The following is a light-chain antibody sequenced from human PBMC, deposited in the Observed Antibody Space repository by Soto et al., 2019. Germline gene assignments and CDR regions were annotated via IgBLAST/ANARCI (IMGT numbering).Light chain of an antibody. CDR1: QSVSSSY. Sequence: EIVLTQSPGTLSLSPGERATLSCRASQSVSSSYLAWYQQKPGQAPRLLIYGASTRATGIPDRFSGSGSGTDFTLTISRLEPEEFAVYYCQQYGSSPLTFGGRTKVEIK. CDR3: QQYGSSPLT. J-gene: IGKJ4*01. CDR2: GAS. V-gene: IGKV3-20*01.